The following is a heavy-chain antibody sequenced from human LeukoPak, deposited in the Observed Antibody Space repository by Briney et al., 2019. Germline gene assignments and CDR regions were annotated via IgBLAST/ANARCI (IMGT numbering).Heavy chain of an antibody. V-gene: IGHV1-69*06. CDR1: GGTFMNYV. D-gene: IGHD3-3*01. J-gene: IGHJ4*02. CDR3: ARDRTIFGVALFDY. CDR2: IIPIFRST. Sequence: SVKVSCKASGGTFMNYVFNWVRQAPGQGPEWMGKIIPIFRSTNYAQRFQGRVTISADNSTSTAYMELRSLRSDDTAVYYCARDRTIFGVALFDYWGQGTLVTVSS.